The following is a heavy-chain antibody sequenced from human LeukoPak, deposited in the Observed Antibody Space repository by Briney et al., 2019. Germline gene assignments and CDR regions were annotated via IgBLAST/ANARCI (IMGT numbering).Heavy chain of an antibody. Sequence: SETLSLTCTVSGGSISSSSYYWGWIRQPPGKGLEWIGRIYYSGSTYYNPSLKSRVTISVDTSKNQFSLKLSSVTAADTAVYYCARLPYYDFWSGQYYFDYWGQGTLVTVSS. D-gene: IGHD3-3*01. V-gene: IGHV4-39*01. CDR3: ARLPYYDFWSGQYYFDY. J-gene: IGHJ4*02. CDR2: IYYSGST. CDR1: GGSISSSSYY.